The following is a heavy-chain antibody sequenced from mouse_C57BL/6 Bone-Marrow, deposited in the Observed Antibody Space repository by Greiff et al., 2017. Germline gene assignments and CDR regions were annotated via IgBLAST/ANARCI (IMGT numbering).Heavy chain of an antibody. CDR1: GFTFSSYG. V-gene: IGHV5-6*01. D-gene: IGHD4-1*01. CDR3: SRHWDGYAMDY. CDR2: ISSGGSST. Sequence: EVQLQQSGGDLVKPGGSLKLSCAASGFTFSSYGMSWVRQTPDKRLEWVATISSGGSSTYYPDSVKGRFTISRDTAKNTLYLQLSSLKSEDTAMYYCSRHWDGYAMDYWGQGTSVTVSS. J-gene: IGHJ4*01.